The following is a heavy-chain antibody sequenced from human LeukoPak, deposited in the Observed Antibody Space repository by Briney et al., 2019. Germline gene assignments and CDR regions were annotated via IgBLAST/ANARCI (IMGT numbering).Heavy chain of an antibody. CDR2: IYVDGRTT. J-gene: IGHJ5*02. V-gene: IGHV3-74*01. CDR3: IRDFRSADL. Sequence: GGSLRLSCVASGFTFSNYWMHWVRQPPGKGLVWVSRIYVDGRTTNYADSVKGRFTISRDNAKNAVYLGMNSLSVEDTATYYCIRDFRSADLWGQGTLVTVSS. CDR1: GFTFSNYW.